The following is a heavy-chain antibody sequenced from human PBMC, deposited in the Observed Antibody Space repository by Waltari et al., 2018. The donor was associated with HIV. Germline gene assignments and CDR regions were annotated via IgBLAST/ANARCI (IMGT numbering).Heavy chain of an antibody. CDR3: ARREYSYGKGFDY. J-gene: IGHJ4*02. CDR2: IYTSWST. V-gene: IGHV4-61*02. CDR1: GGSISSGSYY. Sequence: QVQLQESGPGLVKPSQTLSLTCTVSGGSISSGSYYWSWIRQPAGKGLEWIGRIYTSWSTNYTPSLKSRVTISVDTSKNQFSLKLSSVTAADTAVYYCARREYSYGKGFDYWGQGTLVTVSS. D-gene: IGHD5-18*01.